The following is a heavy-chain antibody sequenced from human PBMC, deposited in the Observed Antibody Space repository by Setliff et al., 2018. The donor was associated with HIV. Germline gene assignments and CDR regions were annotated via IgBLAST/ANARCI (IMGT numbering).Heavy chain of an antibody. CDR2: ISPDNGNR. J-gene: IGHJ4*02. CDR1: GYTFTDYF. CDR3: ARQLSNSFDY. Sequence: EASVKVSCKSSGYTFTDYFMHWVRQAPGQGLEWMGWISPDNGNRRILRRFQGRVTMTRDTSINTAYMELSGLTSDDTAVYYCARQLSNSFDYWGQGTLVTVS. V-gene: IGHV1-2*02. D-gene: IGHD1-1*01.